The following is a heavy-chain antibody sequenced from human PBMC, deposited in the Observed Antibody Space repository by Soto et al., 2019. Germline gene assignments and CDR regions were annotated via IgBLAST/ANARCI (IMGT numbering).Heavy chain of an antibody. V-gene: IGHV1-2*02. Sequence: QAQLVQSGAEVKKPGGSVKVSCEASGYTFTSYYMHWVRQAPGQGLEWMGWINPNSCDTKYAQKFRGRVTMTRDTSISTAYMEVKMLTSEDTAVYYCARQLAYCGGDCFTEPVDYWGQGTLVTVSS. CDR1: GYTFTSYY. J-gene: IGHJ4*02. CDR3: ARQLAYCGGDCFTEPVDY. D-gene: IGHD2-21*02. CDR2: INPNSCDT.